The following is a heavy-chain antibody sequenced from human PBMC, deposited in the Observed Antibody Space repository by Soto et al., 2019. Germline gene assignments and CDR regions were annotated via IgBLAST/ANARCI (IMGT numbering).Heavy chain of an antibody. CDR1: GDSVTSVSDY. CDR3: AGGVGFGYYYSHMDL. Sequence: SETLSLTCTVSGDSVTSVSDYWSWIRQPPGKGLEWIGYIYYSGSADYNPSLGSRVTISIDTSKNQFSLKLTSVTAADTAVYYCAGGVGFGYYYSHMDLWGQGTTVTVSS. CDR2: IYYSGSA. V-gene: IGHV4-61*01. D-gene: IGHD3-16*01. J-gene: IGHJ6*02.